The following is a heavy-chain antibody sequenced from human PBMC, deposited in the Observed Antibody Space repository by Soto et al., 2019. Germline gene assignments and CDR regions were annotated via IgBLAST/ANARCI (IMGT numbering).Heavy chain of an antibody. CDR3: ARAARGYSYFDY. D-gene: IGHD5-18*01. CDR1: DGSSSSGGYY. Sequence: PSEPLCLTCTVSDGSSSSGGYYWSWIRQHPGKGLEWIGYIYYSGSTNYNPTLNSRVTISVDKSKNHFSLNLISVTAADTAVYYCARAARGYSYFDYWGQGTLVTVSS. V-gene: IGHV4-31*03. CDR2: IYYSGST. J-gene: IGHJ4*02.